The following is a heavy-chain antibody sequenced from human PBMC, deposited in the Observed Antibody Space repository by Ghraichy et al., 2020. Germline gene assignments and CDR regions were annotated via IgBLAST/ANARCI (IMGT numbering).Heavy chain of an antibody. CDR2: IYHSGST. D-gene: IGHD1-26*01. V-gene: IGHV4-30-2*01. CDR1: GGSVTTPPYS. CDR3: VRGARDDRATWEYFEN. J-gene: IGHJ4*02. Sequence: SETLSLTCAVSGGSVTTPPYSWNWIRQPPGKALEWIGDIYHSGSTNYNPSLKSRVTMSIDRSKNQFSLKLTSVIAADTAVYFCVRGARDDRATWEYFENWGQGILVLVSS.